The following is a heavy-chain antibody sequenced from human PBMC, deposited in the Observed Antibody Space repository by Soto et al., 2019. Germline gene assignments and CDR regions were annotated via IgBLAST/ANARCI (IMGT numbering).Heavy chain of an antibody. V-gene: IGHV4-4*07. CDR2: IYTSGST. CDR1: GGSISSYY. J-gene: IGHJ4*02. CDR3: ARETTVVVVAAYYFDY. Sequence: PXETLSLTCTVSGGSISSYYWSWIRQPSGKGLEWIGRIYTSGSTNYNPSLKSRVTMSVDTSKNQFSLKLSSVTAADTAVYYCARETTVVVVAAYYFDYWGQGTLVTVSS. D-gene: IGHD2-15*01.